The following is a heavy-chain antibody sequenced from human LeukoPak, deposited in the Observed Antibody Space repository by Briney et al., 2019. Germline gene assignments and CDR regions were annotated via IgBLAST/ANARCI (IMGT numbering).Heavy chain of an antibody. CDR1: GYTFTGYY. V-gene: IGHV1-2*04. J-gene: IGHJ4*02. CDR2: INPNSGGT. CDR3: AREVGPVPNRLYYFDY. D-gene: IGHD1-26*01. Sequence: ASVKVSCKASGYTFTGYYMHWVRQAPGQGLEWMGWINPNSGGTNYAQKFQGWVTMTRDTSISTAYMELSRLRSDDTAVYYCAREVGPVPNRLYYFDYWGQGTLVTVSS.